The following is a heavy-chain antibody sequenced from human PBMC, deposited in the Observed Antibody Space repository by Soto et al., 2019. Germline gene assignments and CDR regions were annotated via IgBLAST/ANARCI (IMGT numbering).Heavy chain of an antibody. CDR1: GYTFTSYA. CDR3: ARSIVVVTALDY. V-gene: IGHV1-3*05. J-gene: IGHJ4*02. Sequence: QVQLVQSGAEEKKPGASVKVSCKASGYTFTSYAMHWVRQAPGQRLEWMGWINAGNGNTKYSQKFQGRVTITRDTSACTAYMELSSLRSEDTAVHYCARSIVVVTALDYWGQGTLVTVSS. D-gene: IGHD2-21*02. CDR2: INAGNGNT.